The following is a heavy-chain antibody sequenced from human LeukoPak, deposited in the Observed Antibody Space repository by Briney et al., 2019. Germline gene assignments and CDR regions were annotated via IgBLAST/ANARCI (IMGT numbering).Heavy chain of an antibody. CDR2: ISAYNGNT. J-gene: IGHJ3*02. Sequence: ASVKVSCKASGYTFTSYGISWVRQAPGQGLEWMGWISAYNGNTNYAQKFQGRVTITADKSTSTAYMELSSLRSEDTAVYYCARQHRPGYCSGGSCYSYAFDIWGQGTMVTVSS. CDR1: GYTFTSYG. V-gene: IGHV1-18*01. CDR3: ARQHRPGYCSGGSCYSYAFDI. D-gene: IGHD2-15*01.